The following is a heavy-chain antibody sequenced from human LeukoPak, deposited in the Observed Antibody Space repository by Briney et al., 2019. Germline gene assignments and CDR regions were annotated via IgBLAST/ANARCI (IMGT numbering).Heavy chain of an antibody. J-gene: IGHJ4*02. CDR1: GDSISSSY. D-gene: IGHD2-8*02. CDR2: IYYGGRT. CDR3: AASSVDIVLAGFDY. V-gene: IGHV4-59*08. Sequence: TTETLSLTCTVSGDSISSSYWSWIRQPPGKGPEWIGYIYYGGRTNYNPSPRSRVTISLDTSRNQFSLKLRSVTAADTAVYYCAASSVDIVLAGFDYWGQGILVTVSS.